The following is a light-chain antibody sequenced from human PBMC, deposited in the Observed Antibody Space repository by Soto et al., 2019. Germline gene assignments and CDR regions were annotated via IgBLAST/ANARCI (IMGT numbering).Light chain of an antibody. Sequence: EIVMTQSPATLSVSPGERATLSCKASQSVSSNLAWYQQKPGQAPRLLIYGASTRATGIPARFSGSGSGKEFTLTISSLQSEDFAVYYCQQYNNWPFWTFGQGTKVDIK. J-gene: IGKJ1*01. CDR2: GAS. V-gene: IGKV3-15*01. CDR3: QQYNNWPFWT. CDR1: QSVSSN.